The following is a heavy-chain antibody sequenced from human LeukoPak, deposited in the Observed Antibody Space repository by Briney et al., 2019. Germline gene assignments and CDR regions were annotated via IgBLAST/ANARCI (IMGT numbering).Heavy chain of an antibody. CDR1: GGTFSSYA. CDR3: ATWGSSSSPLPTMDV. Sequence: ASVKVSCKASGGTFSSYAISWVRQAPGQGLEWMGGIIPIFGTANYAQKFQGRVTITADESTSTAYMELSSLRYEDTAVYYCATWGSSSSPLPTMDVWGQGTSVTVSS. D-gene: IGHD6-13*01. V-gene: IGHV1-69*13. CDR2: IIPIFGTA. J-gene: IGHJ6*02.